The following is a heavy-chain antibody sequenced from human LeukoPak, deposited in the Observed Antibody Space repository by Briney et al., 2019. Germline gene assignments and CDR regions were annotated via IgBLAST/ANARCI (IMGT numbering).Heavy chain of an antibody. CDR2: ISSGASTM. J-gene: IGHJ4*02. CDR1: GFMFRSFE. Sequence: GGSLRLSCAASGFMFRSFEMYWVRQAPGKGLEWVAYISSGASTMYYADSVKGRFTISRDDAKNSLFLQMNSLRAEDTAVYYCALLVVASDFDYWGKGTLVTVSS. V-gene: IGHV3-48*03. CDR3: ALLVVASDFDY. D-gene: IGHD5-12*01.